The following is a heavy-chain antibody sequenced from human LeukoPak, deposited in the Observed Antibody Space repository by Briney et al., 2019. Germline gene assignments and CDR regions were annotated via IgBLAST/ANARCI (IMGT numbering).Heavy chain of an antibody. Sequence: SETLSLTCTVSGGSISSTSYYWGWIRQPPGKGLEWIGTIYYTGNTYYNPSLKSRVSISVDTSKNQFSLKLTSLTAADTAVYYCARENSGSEMGYWGQGTLVTVSS. CDR1: GGSISSTSYY. V-gene: IGHV4-39*07. CDR3: ARENSGSEMGY. J-gene: IGHJ4*02. CDR2: IYYTGNT. D-gene: IGHD3-10*01.